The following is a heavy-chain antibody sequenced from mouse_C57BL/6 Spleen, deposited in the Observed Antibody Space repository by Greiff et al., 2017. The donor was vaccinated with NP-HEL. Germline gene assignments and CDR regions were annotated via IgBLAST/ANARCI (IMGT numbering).Heavy chain of an antibody. D-gene: IGHD2-4*01. Sequence: QVQLQQPGAELVRPGSSVKLSCKASGYTFTSYWMHWVKQRPIQGLEWIGNIDPSDSETHYNQKFKDKATLTVDKSSSTAYMQLSSLTSEDSAVYYCASAYYDYDGPYYYAMDYWGQGTSVTVSS. CDR1: GYTFTSYW. CDR3: ASAYYDYDGPYYYAMDY. V-gene: IGHV1-52*01. J-gene: IGHJ4*01. CDR2: IDPSDSET.